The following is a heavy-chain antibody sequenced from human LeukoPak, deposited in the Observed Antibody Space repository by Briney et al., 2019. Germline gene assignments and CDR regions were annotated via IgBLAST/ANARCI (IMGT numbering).Heavy chain of an antibody. CDR3: ARNTYYDFWSDWDY. Sequence: VASVKVSCKASGYTFTSYGISWVRQAPGQGLEWLGWISAQTGNIDYAQKFQGRVTLTTDTSTSTAYMELRSLRSDDTAVYYCARNTYYDFWSDWDYWGQGTLVTVSS. D-gene: IGHD3-3*01. CDR2: ISAQTGNI. V-gene: IGHV1-18*01. CDR1: GYTFTSYG. J-gene: IGHJ4*02.